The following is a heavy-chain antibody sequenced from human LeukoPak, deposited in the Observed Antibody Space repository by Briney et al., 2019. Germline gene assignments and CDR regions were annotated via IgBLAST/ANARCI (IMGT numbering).Heavy chain of an antibody. D-gene: IGHD2-15*01. CDR2: ISSSSSYI. CDR1: GFTFSSYS. J-gene: IGHJ6*03. CDR3: ARDYSEYYYYYYMDV. Sequence: GGSLRLSCAASGFTFSSYSMNWVRQAPGKGLEWVSSISSSSSYIYYADSVKGQFTISRDNAKNSLYLQMNSLRAEDTAVYYCARDYSEYYYYYYMDVWGKGTTVTVSS. V-gene: IGHV3-21*01.